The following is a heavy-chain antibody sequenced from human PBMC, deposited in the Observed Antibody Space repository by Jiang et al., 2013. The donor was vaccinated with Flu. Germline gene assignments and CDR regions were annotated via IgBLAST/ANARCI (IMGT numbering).Heavy chain of an antibody. Sequence: SGSGLVKPSETLSLTCAVFGYSITSGYHWGWIRQPPGKGLEWIGSIYHGGDTHYNPSLKSRVTISEDTSKNQFSLKLSSVTAADTAVYYCARHGGSGWDAVTGEYKPLHYYAMNVWGQGTTVIVSS. D-gene: IGHD2-15*01. V-gene: IGHV4-38-2*01. J-gene: IGHJ6*02. CDR2: IYHGGDT. CDR3: ARHGGSGWDAVTGEYKPLHYYAMNV. CDR1: GYSITSGYH.